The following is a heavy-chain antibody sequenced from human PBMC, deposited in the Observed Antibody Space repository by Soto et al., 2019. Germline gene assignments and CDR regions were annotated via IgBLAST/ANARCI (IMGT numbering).Heavy chain of an antibody. D-gene: IGHD2-15*01. Sequence: GGSLRLSCAASGFTFSSYAMSWVRQAPGKGLEWVSAISGSGGSTYYADSVKGRFTISRDNSKNTLYLQMNSLRAEDTAVYYCAIDPLGSAFKLPRAWGQGSLVTVSA. CDR2: ISGSGGST. V-gene: IGHV3-23*01. J-gene: IGHJ5*02. CDR3: AIDPLGSAFKLPRA. CDR1: GFTFSSYA.